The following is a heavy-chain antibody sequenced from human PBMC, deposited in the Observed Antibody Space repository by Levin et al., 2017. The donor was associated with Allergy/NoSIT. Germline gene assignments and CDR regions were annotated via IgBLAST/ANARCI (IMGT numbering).Heavy chain of an antibody. V-gene: IGHV1-2*02. D-gene: IGHD3-16*01. Sequence: ASVKVSCKASGYTFTGYYMHWVRQAPGQGLEWMGWINPNSGGTNYAQKFQGRVTMTRDTSISTAYMELSRLRSDDTAVYYCARDPYYDYVWGSYRYPDYWGQGTLVTVSS. CDR3: ARDPYYDYVWGSYRYPDY. J-gene: IGHJ4*02. CDR2: INPNSGGT. CDR1: GYTFTGYY.